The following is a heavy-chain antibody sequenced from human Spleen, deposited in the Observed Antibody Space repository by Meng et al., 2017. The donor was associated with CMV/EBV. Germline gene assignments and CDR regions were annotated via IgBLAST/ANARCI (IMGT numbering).Heavy chain of an antibody. CDR2: IYSAGST. CDR3: ARGDSTDYGGKPESYHYFGMDV. J-gene: IGHJ6*02. V-gene: IGHV3-66*01. Sequence: GGSLRLSCAASGFTVSSNYMSWVRQAPGKGLEWVSVIYSAGSTYYADSVNGRFTISRDNSKSTLYLQMNSLRAEDTAVYYCARGDSTDYGGKPESYHYFGMDVWGQGTTVTVSS. CDR1: GFTVSSNY. D-gene: IGHD4-23*01.